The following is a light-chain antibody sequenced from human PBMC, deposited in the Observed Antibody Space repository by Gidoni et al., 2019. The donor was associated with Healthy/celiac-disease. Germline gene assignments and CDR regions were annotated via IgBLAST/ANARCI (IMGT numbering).Light chain of an antibody. CDR3: QQRSNWPTT. J-gene: IGKJ4*01. Sequence: EIVLTQSPATLSLSPGERATISWRASQSVSSYLAWYQQKPGKAPRLLIYDASNRATGIPARFSGSGSGTDFTLTISSLQPEDFAVYYCQQRSNWPTTFGGGTKVEIK. CDR1: QSVSSY. CDR2: DAS. V-gene: IGKV3-11*01.